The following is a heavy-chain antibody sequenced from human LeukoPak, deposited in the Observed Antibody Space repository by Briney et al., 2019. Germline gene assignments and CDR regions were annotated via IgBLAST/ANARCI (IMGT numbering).Heavy chain of an antibody. CDR3: AKDLDPLDYFDS. CDR2: ISRSGGNT. CDR1: RFTFSSYG. J-gene: IGHJ4*02. V-gene: IGHV3-23*01. D-gene: IGHD3-9*01. Sequence: GGSLRLSCAASRFTFSSYGMIWVRQAPGRGLEWVSAISRSGGNTYYADSVKGRFTISRDNAKNTLYLQMNSLRAEGTAVYYCAKDLDPLDYFDSWGQGTLVTVSS.